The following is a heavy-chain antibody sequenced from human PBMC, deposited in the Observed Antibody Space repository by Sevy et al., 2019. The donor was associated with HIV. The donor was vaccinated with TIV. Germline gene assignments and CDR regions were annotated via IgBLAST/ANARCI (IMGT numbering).Heavy chain of an antibody. V-gene: IGHV3-53*01. CDR3: ARAGSGFPTLDY. Sequence: GGSLRLSCAASGFTVSSNYMSWVRQAPGKGLEWVSVIYRGGSTYYADSVKGRFTITRDNSKNTLYLQMNSLRAEDTAVYYCARAGSGFPTLDYWGQGTLVTVSS. CDR2: IYRGGST. CDR1: GFTVSSNY. J-gene: IGHJ4*02. D-gene: IGHD6-19*01.